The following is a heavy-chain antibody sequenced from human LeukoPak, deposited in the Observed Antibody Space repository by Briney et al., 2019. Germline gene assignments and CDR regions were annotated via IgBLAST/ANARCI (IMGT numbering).Heavy chain of an antibody. V-gene: IGHV3-30-3*01. CDR2: ISYDGSLK. CDR3: AREAVGAIYFDY. CDR1: GFTFSRYA. Sequence: GGSLRLSCAASGFTFSRYAMHWVRQAPGKGLEWVAIISYDGSLKYYADSVKGRFTISRDNSKNTLYLQMRSLRPEDTAVYYCAREAVGAIYFDYWGQGTLVTVSS. J-gene: IGHJ4*02. D-gene: IGHD1-26*01.